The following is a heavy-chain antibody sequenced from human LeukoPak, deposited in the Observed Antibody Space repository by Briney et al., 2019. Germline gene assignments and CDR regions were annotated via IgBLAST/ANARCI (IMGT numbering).Heavy chain of an antibody. V-gene: IGHV3-7*01. CDR1: GFTFSNYW. CDR2: IKQDGSEK. CDR3: AKDLDTAMAAYYFDY. Sequence: GGSLRLSCAASGFTFSNYWMSWVRQAPGKGLEWVANIKQDGSEKYYVDFVKGRFTVSRDNSKNTLYLQMNSLRAEDTAVYYCAKDLDTAMAAYYFDYWGQGTLVTVSS. D-gene: IGHD5-18*01. J-gene: IGHJ4*02.